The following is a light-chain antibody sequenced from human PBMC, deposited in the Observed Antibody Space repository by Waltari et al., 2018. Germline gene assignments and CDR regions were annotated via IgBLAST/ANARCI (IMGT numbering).Light chain of an antibody. CDR1: FGHSSYA. CDR3: QTWGTGIRV. V-gene: IGLV4-69*01. CDR2: LNSDVTP. Sequence: QLVLTQSPSASASLGAPVKLPCTLSFGHSSYAIAWHKQQPEKGPRYLMKLNSDVTPIKGDWIPDRFSCSSSGAERYLTLASRQSEDEADYYCQTWGTGIRVFGGGTKLTVL. J-gene: IGLJ2*01.